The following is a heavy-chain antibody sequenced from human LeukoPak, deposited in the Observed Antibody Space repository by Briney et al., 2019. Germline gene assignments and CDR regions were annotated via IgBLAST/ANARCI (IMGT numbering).Heavy chain of an antibody. J-gene: IGHJ5*02. CDR2: ISAYNGNT. V-gene: IGHV1-18*01. CDR1: GYTFTSYG. Sequence: ASVKVSCKASGYTFTSYGISWVRQAPGQGLEWMGWISAYNGNTNYAQKLQGRVTMTTATSTSTPYMELRSLRSDDTAVYYCAVGPMRAPNWFDPWGQGTLVTVSS. CDR3: AVGPMRAPNWFDP.